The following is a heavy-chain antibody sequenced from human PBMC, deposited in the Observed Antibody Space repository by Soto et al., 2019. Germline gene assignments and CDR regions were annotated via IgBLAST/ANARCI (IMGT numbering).Heavy chain of an antibody. V-gene: IGHV3-43*01. CDR3: AKGGEMATTTNFDY. Sequence: GGSLRLSCAASGFTFDDYTMHWVRQAPGKGLEWVSLISWDGGSTYYADSVKGRFTISRDNSKNSLYLQMNSLRTEDTALYYCAKGGEMATTTNFDYWGQGTLVTVSS. CDR2: ISWDGGST. D-gene: IGHD5-12*01. CDR1: GFTFDDYT. J-gene: IGHJ4*02.